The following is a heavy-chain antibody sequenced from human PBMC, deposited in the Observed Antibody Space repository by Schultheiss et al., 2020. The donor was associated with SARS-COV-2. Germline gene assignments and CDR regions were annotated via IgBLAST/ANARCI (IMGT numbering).Heavy chain of an antibody. CDR3: ARAIAAAGIWFDP. CDR2: ISAYNGNT. V-gene: IGHV1-18*04. D-gene: IGHD6-13*01. CDR1: GYTFTVYH. J-gene: IGHJ5*02. Sequence: ASVKVSCKASGYTFTVYHIHWVRQAPGQGLEWMGRISAYNGNTNYAQKLQGRVTMTTDTSTSTAYMELRSLRSDDTAVYYCARAIAAAGIWFDPWGQGTLVTVSS.